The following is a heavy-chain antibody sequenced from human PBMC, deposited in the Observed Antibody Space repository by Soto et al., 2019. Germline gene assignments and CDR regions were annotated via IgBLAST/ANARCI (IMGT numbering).Heavy chain of an antibody. CDR2: ISYDGSNK. CDR3: AKDDGTPLPLYYYYYGMDV. D-gene: IGHD6-13*01. Sequence: QVQLVESGGGVVQPGRSLRLSCAASGFTFSSYGMHWVRQAPGKGLEWVAVISYDGSNKYYADSVKGRFTISRDNSKNTLYLQMNSLRAEDTAVYYCAKDDGTPLPLYYYYYGMDVWGQGTTVTVSS. V-gene: IGHV3-30*18. CDR1: GFTFSSYG. J-gene: IGHJ6*02.